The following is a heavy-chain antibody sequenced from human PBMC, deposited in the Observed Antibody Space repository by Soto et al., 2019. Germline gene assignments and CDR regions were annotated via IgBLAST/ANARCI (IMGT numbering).Heavy chain of an antibody. Sequence: TSSVAEGNSTNGGEYLLIKKKNPGKGLEWIGYIYNSGTTYYNPSLKSRVTISVDTSKNQFSLKLTSVTAADTAVYYCARDPAPWGQGTLVTVSS. CDR1: EGNSTNGGEY. CDR2: IYNSGTT. CDR3: ARDPAP. V-gene: IGHV4-31*03. J-gene: IGHJ5*02.